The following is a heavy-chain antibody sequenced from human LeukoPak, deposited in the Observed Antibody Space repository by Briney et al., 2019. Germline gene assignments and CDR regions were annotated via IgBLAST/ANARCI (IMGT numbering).Heavy chain of an antibody. D-gene: IGHD3-10*01. Sequence: ASVKVSCKASGYTFTSYYMHWVRQAPGQGLEWMGIINPSGGSTSYAQKFQGRVTMTRDMSTSTVYMELSRLRSDDTAVYYCAAYGSGSYRENDYWGQGTLVTVSS. CDR2: INPSGGST. J-gene: IGHJ4*02. CDR3: AAYGSGSYRENDY. V-gene: IGHV1-46*01. CDR1: GYTFTSYY.